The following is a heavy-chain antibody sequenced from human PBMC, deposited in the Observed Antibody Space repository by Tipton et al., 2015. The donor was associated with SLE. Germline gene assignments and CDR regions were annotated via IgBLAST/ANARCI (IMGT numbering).Heavy chain of an antibody. V-gene: IGHV4-34*01. J-gene: IGHJ6*03. CDR2: INHSGSP. D-gene: IGHD2-21*02. CDR3: ARGGLTYGYYYYMDV. CDR1: GGSFSDYY. Sequence: TLSLTCAVYGGSFSDYYWSWIRQPPGKGLEWIGEINHSGSPNYNPSLKSPVTISVDTSKNQFSLKLSSVTAADTAVYYCARGGLTYGYYYYMDVWGKVTTVTVSS.